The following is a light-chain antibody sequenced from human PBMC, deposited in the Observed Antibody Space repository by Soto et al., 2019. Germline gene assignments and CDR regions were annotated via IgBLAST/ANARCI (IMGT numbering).Light chain of an antibody. J-gene: IGKJ1*01. V-gene: IGKV1-5*03. CDR2: KAS. CDR3: QQYNSYPLT. Sequence: DIQMTQSPSTLSASVGDRVTITCRASQSISSWLAWYQQKPGKAPKLLIYKASSLESGVPSRFSGSGSGTEFTLTISSLPPDDFATYYCQQYNSYPLTFGQGTKVEIK. CDR1: QSISSW.